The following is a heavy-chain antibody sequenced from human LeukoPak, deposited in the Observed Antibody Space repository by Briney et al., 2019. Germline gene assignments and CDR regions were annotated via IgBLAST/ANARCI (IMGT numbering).Heavy chain of an antibody. D-gene: IGHD5-18*01. CDR2: ISSSSSHT. V-gene: IGHV3-11*05. Sequence: GGSLRLSCAASGFTFSDYYMSWIRQAPGKGLEWVSYISSSSSHTNYADSVKGRFTISRDNAKNSLYLQMNSLRAEDTAVYYCTTARTHSYGNFDYFDYWGQGGLVTVSS. CDR1: GFTFSDYY. J-gene: IGHJ4*02. CDR3: TTARTHSYGNFDYFDY.